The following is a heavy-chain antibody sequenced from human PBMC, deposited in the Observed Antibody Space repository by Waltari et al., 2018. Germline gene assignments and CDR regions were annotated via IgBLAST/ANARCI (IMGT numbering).Heavy chain of an antibody. CDR3: ANFDYSNYVFDY. V-gene: IGHV3-23*01. D-gene: IGHD4-4*01. J-gene: IGHJ4*02. Sequence: EVQLLESGGGLVQPGGSLRLSCAASGFTFSSYAMSWVRQAPGKGLEWVSAISCSGGSTYDAESVNGRCTISRDNSKNTLYRQMNSLRAEDTAVYYCANFDYSNYVFDYWGQGTLVTVSS. CDR1: GFTFSSYA. CDR2: ISCSGGST.